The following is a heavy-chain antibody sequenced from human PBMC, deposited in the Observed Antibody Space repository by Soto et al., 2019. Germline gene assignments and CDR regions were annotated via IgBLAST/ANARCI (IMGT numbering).Heavy chain of an antibody. D-gene: IGHD2-2*01. CDR1: GFTFSRYS. Sequence: QVQLVESGGGVVQPGRSLRLSCAASGFTFSRYSMHWVRQAPGKGLEWVAVISYDGRTEYYADSVKGRFTISRDTSKNTLYLKMTSLRHEDTAMYFCSRDELVVIPAAKFHYYYGMDVWGQGTTVTVSS. CDR3: SRDELVVIPAAKFHYYYGMDV. CDR2: ISYDGRTE. V-gene: IGHV3-30-3*01. J-gene: IGHJ6*02.